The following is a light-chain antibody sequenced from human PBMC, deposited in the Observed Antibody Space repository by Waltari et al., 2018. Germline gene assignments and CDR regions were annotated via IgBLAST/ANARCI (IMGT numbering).Light chain of an antibody. CDR2: GAS. V-gene: IGKV3-20*01. CDR3: QQYGSSPAWT. Sequence: IVLTKSPGTLSLSPGERATLSCRASQSVSSSYLAWYQQKPGQAPRLLIYGASSRATGIPDRFSGSGSGTDFTLTISRLEPEDFAVYYCQQYGSSPAWTFGQGTKVEIK. CDR1: QSVSSSY. J-gene: IGKJ1*01.